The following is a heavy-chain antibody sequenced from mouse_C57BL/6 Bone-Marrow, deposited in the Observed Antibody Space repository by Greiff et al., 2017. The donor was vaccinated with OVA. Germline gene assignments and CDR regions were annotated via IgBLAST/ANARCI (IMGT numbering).Heavy chain of an antibody. V-gene: IGHV1-50*01. Sequence: VQLQQPGAELVKPGASVKLSCKASGYTFTSYWMQWVKQRPGQGLEWIGEIDPSDSYTNYNQKFKGKATLTVDTSSSTAYMQLSSLTSEDSAVYYCARRDCDYWGQGTTLTVSS. CDR2: IDPSDSYT. CDR3: ARRDCDY. CDR1: GYTFTSYW. J-gene: IGHJ2*01.